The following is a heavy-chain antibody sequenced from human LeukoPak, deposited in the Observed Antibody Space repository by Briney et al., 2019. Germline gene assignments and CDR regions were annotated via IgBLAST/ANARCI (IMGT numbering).Heavy chain of an antibody. V-gene: IGHV3-66*01. CDR3: ARDLGRGYSNY. D-gene: IGHD3-16*01. CDR1: GFTVSSYY. Sequence: PGGSLRLSCAASGFTVSSYYMSWVRQAPGKGLDWVSVIYSGGSAYCADPVKGRFTISRDNSKNTLYLQINSLRAEDTAVYYCARDLGRGYSNYWGQGTLVTVSS. CDR2: IYSGGSA. J-gene: IGHJ4*02.